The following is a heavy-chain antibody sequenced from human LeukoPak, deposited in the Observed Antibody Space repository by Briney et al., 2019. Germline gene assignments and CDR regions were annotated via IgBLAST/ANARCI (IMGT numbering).Heavy chain of an antibody. CDR3: ARDGRHDAFDI. Sequence: GGSLRLSCAASGFTFSSYSTNWVRQAPGKGLEWVSSISSSSSYIYYADSVKGRFTISRDNAKNSLYLQMNSLRAEDTAVYYCARDGRHDAFDIWGQGTMVTVSS. CDR1: GFTFSSYS. CDR2: ISSSSSYI. V-gene: IGHV3-21*01. J-gene: IGHJ3*02.